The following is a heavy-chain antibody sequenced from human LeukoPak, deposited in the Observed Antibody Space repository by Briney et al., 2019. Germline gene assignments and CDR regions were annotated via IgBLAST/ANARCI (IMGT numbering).Heavy chain of an antibody. Sequence: AASVKVSCKASGYTFTAYYMHWVRQAPGQGLEWMGWINPNSGGTNSAQKFQGRVTITADKSTSTAYMELSSLRSEDTAVYYCARDQHGMDVWGQGTTVTVSS. V-gene: IGHV1-2*02. CDR3: ARDQHGMDV. CDR2: INPNSGGT. CDR1: GYTFTAYY. J-gene: IGHJ6*02.